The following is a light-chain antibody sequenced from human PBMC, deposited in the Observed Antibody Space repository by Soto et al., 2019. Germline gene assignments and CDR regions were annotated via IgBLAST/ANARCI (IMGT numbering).Light chain of an antibody. V-gene: IGLV2-8*01. Sequence: QSALTQPPSASGSAVQSVTISCTGTSSDVGYYNYVSWYQQYPGKAPKLLIYEVSKRPSGVPDRFSGSKSGNTASLTVSGLQAADEADYYCTSYAGTDVHYVFGTGTKLTVL. CDR3: TSYAGTDVHYV. J-gene: IGLJ1*01. CDR2: EVS. CDR1: SSDVGYYNY.